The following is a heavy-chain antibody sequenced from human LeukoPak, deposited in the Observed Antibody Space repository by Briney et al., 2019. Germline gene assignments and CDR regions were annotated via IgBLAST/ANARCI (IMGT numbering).Heavy chain of an antibody. V-gene: IGHV1-18*01. CDR1: GYTFTSYG. Sequence: ASVEVSCKASGYTFTSYGISWVRQAPGQGLEWMGWISAYNGNTNYAQKLQGRVTMTTDTSTSTAYMELRSLRSDDTAVYYCARRITYYYGSGPAWFDPWGQGTLVTVSS. CDR3: ARRITYYYGSGPAWFDP. D-gene: IGHD3-10*01. J-gene: IGHJ5*02. CDR2: ISAYNGNT.